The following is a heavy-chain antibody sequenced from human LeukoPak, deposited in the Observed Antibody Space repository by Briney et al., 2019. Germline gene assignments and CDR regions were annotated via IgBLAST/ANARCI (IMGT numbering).Heavy chain of an antibody. D-gene: IGHD6-19*01. V-gene: IGHV5-51*01. CDR3: ARESGIAVAGTPLNY. CDR2: IYPGDSDT. CDR1: GYSFTSYW. J-gene: IGHJ4*02. Sequence: GESLKISCKDSGYSFTSYWIGWVRQMPGKGLEWMGIIYPGDSDTRYSPSFQGQVTISADKSISTAYLQWSSLKASDTAMYYCARESGIAVAGTPLNYWGQGTLVTVSS.